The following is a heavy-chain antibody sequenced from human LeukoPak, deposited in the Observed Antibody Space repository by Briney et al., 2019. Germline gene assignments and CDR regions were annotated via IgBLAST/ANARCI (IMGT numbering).Heavy chain of an antibody. Sequence: ASVKVSCKASGYTFTSYDINWVRQATGQGLEWMGWMNPNSGNTGYAQKFQGRVTMTRNTSISTAYMELSSLRSDDTAVYYCARGWRSSLGNWFDPWGQGTLVTVSS. CDR2: MNPNSGNT. D-gene: IGHD6-13*01. V-gene: IGHV1-8*01. CDR1: GYTFTSYD. J-gene: IGHJ5*02. CDR3: ARGWRSSLGNWFDP.